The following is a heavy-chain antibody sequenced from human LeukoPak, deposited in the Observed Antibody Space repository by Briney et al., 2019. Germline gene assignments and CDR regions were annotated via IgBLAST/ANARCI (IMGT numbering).Heavy chain of an antibody. D-gene: IGHD1-26*01. V-gene: IGHV3-30*02. CDR2: IRPDGSKK. J-gene: IGHJ4*02. CDR3: AKDGGNYDFGY. Sequence: PGGSLRLSCAASGFTFSSLAMHWVRQAPGKGLEGVTFIRPDGSKKYYADSVKGRFTISRDNSKNTLFLQLNSLRTEDTAVYYCAKDGGNYDFGYWGQGTLVTVSS. CDR1: GFTFSSLA.